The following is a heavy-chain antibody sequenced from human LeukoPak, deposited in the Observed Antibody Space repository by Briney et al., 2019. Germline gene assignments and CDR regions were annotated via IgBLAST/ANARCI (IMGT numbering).Heavy chain of an antibody. CDR3: VRNSPDGWD. D-gene: IGHD1-26*01. Sequence: GGSLRLSCAASGFTFSSYWMSWVRQAPGMGLEWVANIKQDGSEKNYVDSAKGRFTISRDNAKNSLYLQMSSLRAEDTAVYYCVRNSPDGWDWGQGTLVTVSS. J-gene: IGHJ4*02. V-gene: IGHV3-7*03. CDR2: IKQDGSEK. CDR1: GFTFSSYW.